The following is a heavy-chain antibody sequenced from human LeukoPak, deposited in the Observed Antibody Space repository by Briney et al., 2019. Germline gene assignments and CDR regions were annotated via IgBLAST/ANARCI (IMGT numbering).Heavy chain of an antibody. CDR2: IYYSGST. D-gene: IGHD6-13*01. Sequence: SETLSLTCTVSGGSISSYYWSWIRQPPGKGLEWIGYIYYSGSTNYNPSLKSRVTISVDTSKNQFSLKLSSVTAADTAVYYCARWRAAAGTRGYYFDYWGQGTLVTVSS. CDR1: GGSISSYY. J-gene: IGHJ4*02. CDR3: ARWRAAAGTRGYYFDY. V-gene: IGHV4-59*01.